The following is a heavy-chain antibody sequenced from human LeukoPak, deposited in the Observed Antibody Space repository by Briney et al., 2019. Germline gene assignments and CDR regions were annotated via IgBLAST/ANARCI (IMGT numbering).Heavy chain of an antibody. J-gene: IGHJ4*02. V-gene: IGHV3-23*01. CDR3: AKSSGGSCDSASGY. CDR2: VCGSSDNT. CDR1: GFTFSYYT. D-gene: IGHD2-15*01. Sequence: GGSLRLSCAASGFTFSYYTMNWVRQAPGRGLEWVSGVCGSSDNTYYADSVKGRFTISRDNSKNTLYLQMNSLRADDTAVYYCAKSSGGSCDSASGYWSRGTLVTVSS.